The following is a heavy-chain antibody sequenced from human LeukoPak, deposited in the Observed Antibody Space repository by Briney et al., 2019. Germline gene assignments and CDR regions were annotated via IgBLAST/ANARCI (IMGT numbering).Heavy chain of an antibody. V-gene: IGHV4-39*07. Sequence: PSETLSLTCTVSGDSISRSSHYWGWIRQPPGKRLECIGSIYYSGSTYYNPSLKSRVTILVGTSKNQFSLKLSSVTAADTAVYYCARGEPQIYYDGSGYFWGYWGQGTLVTVSS. CDR3: ARGEPQIYYDGSGYFWGY. CDR2: IYYSGST. CDR1: GDSISRSSHY. D-gene: IGHD3-22*01. J-gene: IGHJ4*02.